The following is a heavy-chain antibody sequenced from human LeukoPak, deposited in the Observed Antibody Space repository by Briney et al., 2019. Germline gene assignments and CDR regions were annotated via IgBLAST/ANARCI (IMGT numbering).Heavy chain of an antibody. CDR2: INPNSGGT. J-gene: IGHJ5*02. CDR3: ARDLGGRITMVRGVITNWFDP. CDR1: GYTFTGYY. D-gene: IGHD3-10*01. V-gene: IGHV1-2*02. Sequence: ASVKVSCKASGYTFTGYYMHWVRQAPGQGLEWMGWINPNSGGTNYAQKFQGRVTMTRDTSISTAYMELSRLRSDDTAVYYCARDLGGRITMVRGVITNWFDPWGQGTLVTVSS.